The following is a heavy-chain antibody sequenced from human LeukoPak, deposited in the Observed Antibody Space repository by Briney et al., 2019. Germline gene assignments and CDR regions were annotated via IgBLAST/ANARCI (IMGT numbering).Heavy chain of an antibody. CDR2: ISDDSSFT. D-gene: IGHD2-15*01. V-gene: IGHV3-23*01. CDR1: GLRFRSYA. J-gene: IGHJ4*02. Sequence: GGSLRLSCVASGLRFRSYAMNWVRQAPGKGLECISTISDDSSFTYYADSVKGRSAISRDDSKNTLYLQMNNLKVEDTAVYYCARGRCSGVGCDSFHSWGQGALVTVSS. CDR3: ARGRCSGVGCDSFHS.